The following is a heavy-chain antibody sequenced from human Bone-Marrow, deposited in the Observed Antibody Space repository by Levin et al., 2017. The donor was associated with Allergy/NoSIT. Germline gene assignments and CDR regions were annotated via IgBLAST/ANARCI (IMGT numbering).Heavy chain of an antibody. D-gene: IGHD6-25*01. Sequence: GGSLRLSCQASGYILTTYYIHWVRQAPGQGLEWMGRIDPNSGGTNFAQNFQGRVTMTRDTSIGTAYMELSSLRSDDTAVYFCARGSGERSPYPMDVWGPGSTVTVSS. CDR1: GYILTTYY. CDR2: IDPNSGGT. V-gene: IGHV1-2*06. CDR3: ARGSGERSPYPMDV. J-gene: IGHJ6*02.